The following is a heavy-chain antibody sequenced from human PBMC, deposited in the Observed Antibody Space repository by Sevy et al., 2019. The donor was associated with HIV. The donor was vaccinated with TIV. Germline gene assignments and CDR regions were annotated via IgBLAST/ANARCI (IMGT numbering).Heavy chain of an antibody. D-gene: IGHD3-9*01. Sequence: GGSLRLSCAASGFTFDDYAMHWVRQAPGKGLEWVSGISWNSGSIGYVDSVKGRFTISRDNAKNSLYLQMNSLRAEDTALYYCAKASYYDILTPNWFDPWGQGTLVTVSS. J-gene: IGHJ5*02. CDR2: ISWNSGSI. V-gene: IGHV3-9*01. CDR1: GFTFDDYA. CDR3: AKASYYDILTPNWFDP.